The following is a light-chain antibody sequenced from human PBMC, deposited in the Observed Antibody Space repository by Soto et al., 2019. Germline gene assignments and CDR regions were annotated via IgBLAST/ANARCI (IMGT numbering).Light chain of an antibody. V-gene: IGLV1-40*01. J-gene: IGLJ1*01. Sequence: QPVLTQPPSVSGAPGQRVTISCAGSSSNIGAGYDVHWYQQLPGTAPKLLMSVMSSRPSGVPDRFSGSKSGTSASLAINGLQAEDEADYYCQSYDSSLSGYVFGSGTKVTVL. CDR3: QSYDSSLSGYV. CDR1: SSNIGAGYD. CDR2: VMS.